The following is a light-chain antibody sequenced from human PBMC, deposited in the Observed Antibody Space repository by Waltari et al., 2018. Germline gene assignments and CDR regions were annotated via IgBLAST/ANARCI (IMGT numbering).Light chain of an antibody. J-gene: IGKJ1*01. CDR2: EAS. Sequence: ELLLTQSPDTLSLSPGERATLSCRASQSIGKYLVWYQQKPGQAPRLLMYEASRRATGIPDRFSGSGSGTDFSLTISRLEPEDFAVYYCQNHERLPATFGQGTKVEIK. CDR3: QNHERLPAT. V-gene: IGKV3-20*01. CDR1: QSIGKY.